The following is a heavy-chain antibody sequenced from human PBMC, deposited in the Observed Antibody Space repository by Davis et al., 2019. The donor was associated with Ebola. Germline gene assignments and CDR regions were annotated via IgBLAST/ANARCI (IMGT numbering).Heavy chain of an antibody. Sequence: SQTLSLTCAISWDRVSSNSAAWNWPRQSPSRGLEWLGRTYYRSKWYNDAAVSVKSRMTINPDTSKNQFSLHLTSVTPEDTAVYYCARFGSYDYVDYRGQGTLITVSS. V-gene: IGHV6-1*01. CDR3: ARFGSYDYVDY. D-gene: IGHD5-12*01. J-gene: IGHJ4*02. CDR2: TYYRSKWYN. CDR1: WDRVSSNSAA.